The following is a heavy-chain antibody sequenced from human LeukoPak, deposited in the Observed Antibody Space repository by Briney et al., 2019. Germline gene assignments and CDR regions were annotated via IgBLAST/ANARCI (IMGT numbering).Heavy chain of an antibody. J-gene: IGHJ5*02. CDR2: IYYSGST. D-gene: IGHD1-1*01. CDR1: GGSISSGGYY. CDR3: ARDYNWNSGNWFDP. V-gene: IGHV4-31*03. Sequence: SETLSLTCTVSGGSISSGGYYWSWIRQHPGKGLEWIGYIYYSGSTYYNPSLKSRVTISVDTSKNQFSLKLSSVTATDTAVYYCARDYNWNSGNWFDPWGQGTLVTVSS.